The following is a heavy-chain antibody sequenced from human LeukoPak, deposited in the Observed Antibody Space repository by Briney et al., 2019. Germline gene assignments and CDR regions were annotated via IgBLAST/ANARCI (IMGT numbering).Heavy chain of an antibody. CDR1: GFTFSSYA. CDR2: ISYDGSNK. Sequence: GRSLRLSCAASGFTFSSYAMHWVRQAPGKGLEWVAVISYDGSNKYYADSVKGRFTIPRDNSKNTLYLQMNSLRAEDTAVYYCARSDRFDYWGQGTLVTVSS. V-gene: IGHV3-30*01. CDR3: ARSDRFDY. J-gene: IGHJ4*02.